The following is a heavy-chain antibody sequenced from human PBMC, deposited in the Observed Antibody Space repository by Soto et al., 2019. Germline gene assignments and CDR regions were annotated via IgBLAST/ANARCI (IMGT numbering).Heavy chain of an antibody. V-gene: IGHV4-39*01. D-gene: IGHD2-8*02. J-gene: IGHJ6*02. CDR1: GGSISSSSYY. Sequence: SETLSLTCTVSGGSISSSSYYWGWIRQPPGKGLEWIGSIYYSGSTYYNPSLKSRVTISVDTSKNQFSLKLSSVTAADTAVYYCAFTFYGTGYYYGMDVWGQGTTVTVSS. CDR2: IYYSGST. CDR3: AFTFYGTGYYYGMDV.